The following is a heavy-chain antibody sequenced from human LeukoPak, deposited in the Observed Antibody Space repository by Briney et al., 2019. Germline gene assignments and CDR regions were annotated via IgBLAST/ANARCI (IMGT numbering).Heavy chain of an antibody. CDR2: INSDGNII. Sequence: GGSLRLSCAASGFTFSTYWMYWVRQAPGKGLVWVSRINSDGNIISYADSVKGRFTISRDNAKNTMYLQMNSLRAEDTAVYYCARDRYNSYDAFDIWGHGTMVTVSS. D-gene: IGHD1-20*01. CDR1: GFTFSTYW. V-gene: IGHV3-74*01. J-gene: IGHJ3*02. CDR3: ARDRYNSYDAFDI.